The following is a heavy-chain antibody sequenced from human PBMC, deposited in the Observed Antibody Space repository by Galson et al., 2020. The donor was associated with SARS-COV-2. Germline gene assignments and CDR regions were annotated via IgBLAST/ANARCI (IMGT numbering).Heavy chain of an antibody. J-gene: IGHJ3*02. CDR3: AREIFGYSYGCDI. CDR2: IKQDGSEK. D-gene: IGHD5-18*01. Sequence: LSLTCAASGFTFSSYWMSWVRQAPGKGLEWVGNIKQDGSEKYYVDSVKGRFTISRDNAKNSLYLQMNSLRAEDTAVYYCAREIFGYSYGCDIWGQGTMVTVSS. V-gene: IGHV3-7*03. CDR1: GFTFSSYW.